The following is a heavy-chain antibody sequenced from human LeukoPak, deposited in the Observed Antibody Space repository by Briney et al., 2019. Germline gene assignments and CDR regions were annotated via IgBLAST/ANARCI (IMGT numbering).Heavy chain of an antibody. J-gene: IGHJ4*02. V-gene: IGHV4-39*07. CDR1: GGSISSSSYY. Sequence: ETLSLTCTVSGGSISSSSYYWGWIRQPPGKGLEWIGSIYYRGSTYYNPSLKSRVTISVDTSKNQFSLKLSSVTAADTAVYYCARMKAAAGYRADYWGQGTLVTVSS. CDR3: ARMKAAAGYRADY. CDR2: IYYRGST. D-gene: IGHD6-13*01.